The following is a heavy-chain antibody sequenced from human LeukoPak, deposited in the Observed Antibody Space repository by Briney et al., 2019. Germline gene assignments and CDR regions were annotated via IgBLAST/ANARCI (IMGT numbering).Heavy chain of an antibody. CDR1: GGSIAGYNS. D-gene: IGHD6-13*01. CDR2: IYHTGRT. CDR3: ARMDYSAGYYFDY. Sequence: SETLSLTCAVSGGSIAGYNSWTWVRQPPGKGLGWIAEIYHTGRTNYNPSLKSRVTIPVDKSNNQFSLRLSSVTAADTAVYYCARMDYSAGYYFDYWGQGTLVTVSS. J-gene: IGHJ4*02. V-gene: IGHV4-4*02.